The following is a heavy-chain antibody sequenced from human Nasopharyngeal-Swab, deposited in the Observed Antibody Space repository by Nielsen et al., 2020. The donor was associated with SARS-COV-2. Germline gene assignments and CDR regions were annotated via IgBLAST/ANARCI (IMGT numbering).Heavy chain of an antibody. CDR3: ARGQVSNYYYMDV. V-gene: IGHV3-74*01. J-gene: IGHJ6*03. D-gene: IGHD6-6*01. CDR1: GFTFSSYW. Sequence: GESLKISCAASGFTFSSYWMHWVRQAPGKGLGWVSRIKSDGRSTNYADSVKGRFTISRDNAKNTLYLQMNSLRAEDTAVYYCARGQVSNYYYMDVWGKGTTVTV. CDR2: IKSDGRST.